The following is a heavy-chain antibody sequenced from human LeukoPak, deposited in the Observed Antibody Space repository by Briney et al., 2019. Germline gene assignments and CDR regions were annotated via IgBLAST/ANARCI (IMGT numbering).Heavy chain of an antibody. J-gene: IGHJ4*02. Sequence: ASETLSLTCTVSGGSISRYYWSWIRQPPGKGLAWIGYIHSSGSTNYNPALKSRVTILVDTSKNQFSLKLTSVTAADTAVYYCARDLVHCSSTSCYELPWGQGTLVTVSS. CDR2: IHSSGST. D-gene: IGHD2-2*01. V-gene: IGHV4-4*09. CDR1: GGSISRYY. CDR3: ARDLVHCSSTSCYELP.